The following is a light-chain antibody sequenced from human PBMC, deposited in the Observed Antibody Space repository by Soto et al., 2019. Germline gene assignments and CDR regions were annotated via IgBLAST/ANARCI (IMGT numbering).Light chain of an antibody. CDR1: QSFSSW. J-gene: IGKJ1*01. V-gene: IGKV1-5*01. Sequence: DTQMTQSPSTVSASVGDRVTVTCRASQSFSSWLAWYQQKRGKAPKLLIYDVSSLESGVPSRFSGSGSGTKFPLTISSLQPEDFATYYCQQFRTFGQGTTVDIK. CDR3: QQFRT. CDR2: DVS.